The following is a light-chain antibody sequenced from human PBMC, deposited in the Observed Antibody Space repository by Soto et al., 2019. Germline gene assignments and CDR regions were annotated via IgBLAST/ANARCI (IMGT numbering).Light chain of an antibody. CDR2: GAS. CDR1: QSVSSSY. J-gene: IGKJ1*01. V-gene: IGKV3D-15*01. CDR3: QQYNDWPLT. Sequence: PPCPRPISFSPGERATLSCRASQSVSSSYLAWYQQKPGQAPRLLIYGASSRATGIPDRFSGTGSGTEFTLTISSLQSEDFALYYCQQYNDWPLTFGQGTKVDIK.